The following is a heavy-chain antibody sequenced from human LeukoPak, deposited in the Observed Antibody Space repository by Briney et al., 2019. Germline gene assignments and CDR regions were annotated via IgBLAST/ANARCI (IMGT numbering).Heavy chain of an antibody. CDR1: GFTFSSYA. CDR2: ISGSGGST. D-gene: IGHD5-18*01. J-gene: IGHJ4*02. V-gene: IGHV3-23*01. Sequence: GGSLRLSCAASGFTFSSYAMSWVRQAPGKGLEWVSAISGSGGSTYYADSVKGRFTISRDNSKNTLYLQMNSLRAEDTAVYYCAQIYTYGSSQFDYWGQGTLVTVSS. CDR3: AQIYTYGSSQFDY.